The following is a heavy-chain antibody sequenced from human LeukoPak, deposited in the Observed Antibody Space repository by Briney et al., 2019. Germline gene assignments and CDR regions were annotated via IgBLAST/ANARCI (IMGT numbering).Heavy chain of an antibody. CDR1: RFNFGAHA. CDR2: IRSKAVGGTT. D-gene: IGHD5-18*01. Sequence: PGGSRRLSCTPSRFNFGAHAMSWVRPAPGEGLERVCFIRSKAVGGTTEYAASVKGTFTISREATISFAYLQMNSLKTEDTAVYYCTRGTIQLWLYYGMDVWGQGTTVIVSS. J-gene: IGHJ6*02. CDR3: TRGTIQLWLYYGMDV. V-gene: IGHV3-49*04.